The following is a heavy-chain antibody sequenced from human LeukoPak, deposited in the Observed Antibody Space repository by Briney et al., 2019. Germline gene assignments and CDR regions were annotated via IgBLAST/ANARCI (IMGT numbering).Heavy chain of an antibody. CDR2: INHSGST. D-gene: IGHD4-23*01. CDR1: GGSFSGYY. J-gene: IGHJ4*02. V-gene: IGHV4-34*01. CDR3: ARLTTVVTPVGVQDDY. Sequence: SETLSLTCAVYGGSFSGYYWSWIRQPPGKGLEWIGEINHSGSTNYNPSLKSRVTISVDTSKNQFSLKLSSLTAADTAVYYWARLTTVVTPVGVQDDYWGQGTLVTVSS.